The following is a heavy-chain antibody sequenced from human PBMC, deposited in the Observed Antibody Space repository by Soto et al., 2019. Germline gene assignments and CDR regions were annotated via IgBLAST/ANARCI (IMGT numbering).Heavy chain of an antibody. CDR2: IIPIFGTA. J-gene: IGHJ6*02. Sequence: SVKVSCKVSGGTFSSYAISWVRQAPGQGLEWMGGIIPIFGTANYAQKFQGRVTITADKSTSTAYMELSSLRSEDTAVYYCARTLSLGCSSTSCYTSLYYYYYGMDVWGQGTTVTVSS. D-gene: IGHD2-2*02. CDR3: ARTLSLGCSSTSCYTSLYYYYYGMDV. CDR1: GGTFSSYA. V-gene: IGHV1-69*06.